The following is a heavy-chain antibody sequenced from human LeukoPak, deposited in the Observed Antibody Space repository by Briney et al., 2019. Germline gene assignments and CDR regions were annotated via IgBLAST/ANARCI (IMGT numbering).Heavy chain of an antibody. Sequence: GGSLRLSCAASGFTFSSYSMNWVRQAPGKGLEWVSSISSSSSYIYYADSVKGRFTISRDNAKNSLYLQMNSLRAEDTAVYYCARDLGELGDYFDYWGQGTLVTVSS. CDR1: GFTFSSYS. D-gene: IGHD3-3*01. V-gene: IGHV3-21*01. CDR3: ARDLGELGDYFDY. J-gene: IGHJ4*02. CDR2: ISSSSSYI.